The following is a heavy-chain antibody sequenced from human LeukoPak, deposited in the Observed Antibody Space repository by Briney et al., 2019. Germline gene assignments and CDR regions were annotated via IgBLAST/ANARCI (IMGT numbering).Heavy chain of an antibody. CDR1: GYTFTSYG. J-gene: IGHJ5*02. CDR3: AGESYGSGSYYEET. D-gene: IGHD3-10*01. Sequence: ASVKVSCKASGYTFTSYGISWVRQAPGQGLEWMGWISAYNGNTNYAQKLQGRVTMTTDTSTSTAYMELRSLRSDDTAVYYCAGESYGSGSYYEETWGQGTLVTVSS. V-gene: IGHV1-18*01. CDR2: ISAYNGNT.